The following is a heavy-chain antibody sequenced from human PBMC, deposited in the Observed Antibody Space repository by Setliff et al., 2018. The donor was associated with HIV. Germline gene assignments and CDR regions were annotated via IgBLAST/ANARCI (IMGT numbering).Heavy chain of an antibody. CDR2: IRTNARGGAT. CDR1: GFTFGDYA. Sequence: GGSLRLSCAASGFTFGDYAMSWVRQAPGKGLEWVGFIRTNARGGATEYAASVKGRFTISRDDSKSIAYLQMNSLRAEDTAVYYCATGRLRATSPFDNWGQGTLVTVSS. J-gene: IGHJ4*02. V-gene: IGHV3-49*04. D-gene: IGHD1-26*01. CDR3: ATGRLRATSPFDN.